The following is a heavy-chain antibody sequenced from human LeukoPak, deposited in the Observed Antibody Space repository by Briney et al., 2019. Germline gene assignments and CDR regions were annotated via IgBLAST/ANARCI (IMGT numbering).Heavy chain of an antibody. V-gene: IGHV4-39*01. CDR1: VDSVTSPSYF. Sequence: SETLSLTCSVSVDSVTSPSYFWGWIRQPPGGGLEGIGSIYYRGTTHYNPSLKSRVAISTDTSKNEFSLRLSSVTAADTALYYCASAYCSSTTCPFDSWGQGTLVTVSS. D-gene: IGHD2-2*01. J-gene: IGHJ4*02. CDR3: ASAYCSSTTCPFDS. CDR2: IYYRGTT.